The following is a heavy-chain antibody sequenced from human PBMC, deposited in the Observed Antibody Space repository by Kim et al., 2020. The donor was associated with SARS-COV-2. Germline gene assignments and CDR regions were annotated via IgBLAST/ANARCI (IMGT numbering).Heavy chain of an antibody. CDR1: GFTFSNAW. Sequence: GGSLRLSCAASGFTFSNAWMSWVRQAPGKGLEWVGRIKSKTDGGTTDYAAPAKGRFTISRDDSKNTLYLQMNSLKTEDTAVYYCTTAVLYDSRQYDAFDIWGQGTMVTVSS. CDR2: IKSKTDGGTT. CDR3: TTAVLYDSRQYDAFDI. J-gene: IGHJ3*02. V-gene: IGHV3-15*01. D-gene: IGHD3-22*01.